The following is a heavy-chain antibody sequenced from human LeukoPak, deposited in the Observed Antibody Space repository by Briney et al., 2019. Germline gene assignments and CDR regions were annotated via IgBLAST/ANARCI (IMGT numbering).Heavy chain of an antibody. CDR3: ARSGCSSTSCYSLLYYYMDV. D-gene: IGHD2-2*01. CDR1: GYSISSGNW. J-gene: IGHJ6*03. V-gene: IGHV4-28*05. CDR2: IYYSGSI. Sequence: SDTLSLTCAVSGYSISSGNWWGWIRQPPGKGLEWIGYIYYSGSIYYNPSLKSRVTMSVDTSKNQFSLKLSSVTAVDTAVYYCARSGCSSTSCYSLLYYYMDVWGKGTTVTVSS.